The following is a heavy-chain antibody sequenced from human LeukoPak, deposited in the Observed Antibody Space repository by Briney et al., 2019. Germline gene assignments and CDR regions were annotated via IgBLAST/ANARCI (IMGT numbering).Heavy chain of an antibody. V-gene: IGHV3-30-3*01. J-gene: IGHJ4*02. CDR1: GFTFSSYA. CDR3: AKDLEYSYGYYFDY. D-gene: IGHD5-18*01. CDR2: ISYDGSNK. Sequence: GRSLRLSCAASGFTFSSYAMHWVRQAPGKGLEWVAVISYDGSNKYYADSVKGRFTISRDNSKNTLYLQMNSLRAEDTAVYYCAKDLEYSYGYYFDYWGQGTLVTVSS.